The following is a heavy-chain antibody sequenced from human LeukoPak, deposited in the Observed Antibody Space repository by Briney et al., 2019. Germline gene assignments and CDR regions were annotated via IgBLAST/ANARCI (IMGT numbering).Heavy chain of an antibody. D-gene: IGHD2-15*01. CDR3: ARDGGGGLDY. J-gene: IGHJ4*02. CDR1: GFTFSNYN. V-gene: IGHV3-21*01. Sequence: GGSLRLSCAVSGFTFSNYNMNWVRRAPGKGLEWVSCISISSNYIYYPDSVKGRFTISRDNAKNSLYLQMNSLRAEDTAVYYCARDGGGGLDYWGQGTLVTVSS. CDR2: ISISSNYI.